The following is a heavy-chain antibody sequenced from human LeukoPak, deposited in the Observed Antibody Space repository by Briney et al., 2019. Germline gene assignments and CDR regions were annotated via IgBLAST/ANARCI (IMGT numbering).Heavy chain of an antibody. D-gene: IGHD6-13*01. CDR1: GGSISGYY. V-gene: IGHV4-59*08. CDR3: ARGDSPFGNKNFDY. J-gene: IGHJ4*02. CDR2: IYYSGST. Sequence: SETLSLTCTVSGGSISGYYWSWIRQPPGKGLEWIGYIYYSGSTNYNPSLKSRVTISVDTSKNQFSLKLSSVTAADTAVYYCARGDSPFGNKNFDYWGRGTLVTVSS.